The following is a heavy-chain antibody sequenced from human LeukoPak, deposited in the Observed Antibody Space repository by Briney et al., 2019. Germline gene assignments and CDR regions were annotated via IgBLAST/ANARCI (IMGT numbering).Heavy chain of an antibody. CDR1: GFTFNNYA. D-gene: IGHD2/OR15-2a*01. J-gene: IGHJ4*02. Sequence: GGSLRLSCAASGFTFNNYAMTWVRQAPGKGLEWVSTIIGSGGSTDYADSVKGRFTISRDNSKDTLFLQMDSLRVEDTAVYYCARVIVTVPGQSDYFDYWGQGTLVTFSS. CDR2: IIGSGGST. CDR3: ARVIVTVPGQSDYFDY. V-gene: IGHV3-23*01.